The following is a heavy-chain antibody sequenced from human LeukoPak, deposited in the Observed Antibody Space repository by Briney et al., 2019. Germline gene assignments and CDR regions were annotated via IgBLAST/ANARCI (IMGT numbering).Heavy chain of an antibody. V-gene: IGHV3-21*01. D-gene: IGHD3-10*01. J-gene: IGHJ4*02. Sequence: GGSLRLSCAASGFTFSSYSMNWVRQAPGKGLEWVSSISSSSSYIYYADSVKGRFTISRDNAKNSLYLQMNTLRAEDTAVYYCARGTMVRGGRVDFWGQGTLVTVSS. CDR2: ISSSSSYI. CDR3: ARGTMVRGGRVDF. CDR1: GFTFSSYS.